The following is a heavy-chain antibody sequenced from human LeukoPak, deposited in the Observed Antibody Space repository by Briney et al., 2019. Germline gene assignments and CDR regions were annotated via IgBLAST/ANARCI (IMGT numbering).Heavy chain of an antibody. Sequence: GGSLRLSCAASGFIFSTYEMHWVRQAPGKGLEWVSYISTSGNTIYYADYVTGRFTFSRDNARNALFLQMNRLRAEDTAVYYCARDGPAYSFEYWGQGTLVTVSS. V-gene: IGHV3-48*03. J-gene: IGHJ4*02. CDR1: GFIFSTYE. CDR2: ISTSGNTI. D-gene: IGHD2-21*01. CDR3: ARDGPAYSFEY.